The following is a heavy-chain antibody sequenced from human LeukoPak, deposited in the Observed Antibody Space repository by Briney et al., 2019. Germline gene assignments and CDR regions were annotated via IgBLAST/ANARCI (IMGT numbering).Heavy chain of an antibody. CDR1: GGSFSGYY. D-gene: IGHD1-7*01. CDR3: ARETNFYLDY. Sequence: SETLSLTCAVYGGSFSGYYWSWIRQPPGKGLEWIGEINHSGSTNYNPSLKSRVTISVDTSKNQFSLKLSSVTAADTAVYYCARETNFYLDYWGQGTLVTVSS. CDR2: INHSGST. J-gene: IGHJ4*02. V-gene: IGHV4-34*01.